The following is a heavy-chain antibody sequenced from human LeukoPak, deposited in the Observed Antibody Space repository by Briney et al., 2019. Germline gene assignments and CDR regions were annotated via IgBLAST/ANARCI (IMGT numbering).Heavy chain of an antibody. D-gene: IGHD3-10*01. CDR1: GGTFSSYA. J-gene: IGHJ6*04. CDR2: IIPIFGTA. CDR3: ARERTTMEFGELLPNYYYGMDV. Sequence: SVKVSCKASGGTFSSYAISWVRQAPGQGLEWMGGIIPIFGTANCAQKFQGRVTITADKSTSTAYMELSSLRSEDTAVYYCARERTTMEFGELLPNYYYGMDVWGKGTPVTVSS. V-gene: IGHV1-69*06.